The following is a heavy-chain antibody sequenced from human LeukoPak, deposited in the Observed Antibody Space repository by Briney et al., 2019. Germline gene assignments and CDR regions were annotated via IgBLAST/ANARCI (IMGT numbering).Heavy chain of an antibody. CDR1: GFTFSSYA. CDR2: ISGSGGST. CDR3: ARGGSLVGAIHFDY. Sequence: PGGSLRLSCAASGFTFSSYAMSWVRQAPGKGLEWVSAISGSGGSTYYADSVKGRFTISRDNSKNTLYLQMNSLRAEDTAVYYCARGGSLVGAIHFDYWGQGTLVTVSS. J-gene: IGHJ4*02. D-gene: IGHD1-26*01. V-gene: IGHV3-23*01.